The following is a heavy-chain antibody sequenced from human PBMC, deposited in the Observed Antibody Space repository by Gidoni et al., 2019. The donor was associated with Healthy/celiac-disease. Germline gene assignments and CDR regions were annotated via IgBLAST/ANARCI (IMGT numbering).Heavy chain of an antibody. Sequence: GLGGLAVIWYDGSNKYYADSVKGRFTISRDNSKNTLYLQMNSLRAEDTAVYYCARDGVGDGYNLVGFDYWGQGTLVTVSS. CDR3: ARDGVGDGYNLVGFDY. J-gene: IGHJ4*02. V-gene: IGHV3-33*01. D-gene: IGHD5-12*01. CDR2: IWYDGSNK.